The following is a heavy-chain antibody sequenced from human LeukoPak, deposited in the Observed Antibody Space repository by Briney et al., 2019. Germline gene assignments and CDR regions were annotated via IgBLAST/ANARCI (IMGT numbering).Heavy chain of an antibody. J-gene: IGHJ4*02. CDR3: ATDGLWFGDFHSRGTTYFDY. D-gene: IGHD3-10*01. CDR2: FDPEDGET. CDR1: GYTLTELS. Sequence: ASVKVSCKVSGYTLTELSMHWVRQAPGKGLEWMGGFDPEDGETIYAQKFQGRLTMTEDISTDTAYMELSSLRSEDTAVYYCATDGLWFGDFHSRGTTYFDYWGQGTLVTVSS. V-gene: IGHV1-24*01.